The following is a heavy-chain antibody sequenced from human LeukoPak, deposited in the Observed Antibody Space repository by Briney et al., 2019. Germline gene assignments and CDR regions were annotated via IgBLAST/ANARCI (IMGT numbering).Heavy chain of an antibody. CDR2: VSYNGST. D-gene: IGHD5-24*01. Sequence: SETLSLTCTVSGGSISSYYWNWVRQPPGKGLEWIGYVSYNGSTNYNPSLKSRVTISVDTSKNQFSLKLNSVTAADTAVYYCARTGGYNSPFSFWGQGALVTVSS. J-gene: IGHJ4*02. CDR3: ARTGGYNSPFSF. CDR1: GGSISSYY. V-gene: IGHV4-59*01.